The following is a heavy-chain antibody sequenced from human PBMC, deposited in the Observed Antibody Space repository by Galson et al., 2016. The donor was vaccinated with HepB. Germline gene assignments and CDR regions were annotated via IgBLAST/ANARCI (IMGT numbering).Heavy chain of an antibody. CDR3: ARDPGFRNGMDV. CDR1: GFTFSDYY. J-gene: IGHJ6*02. CDR2: ISSTSSYT. V-gene: IGHV3-11*05. Sequence: SLRLSCAASGFTFSDYYMSWIRQAPGKGLEWVSSISSTSSYTNYADSVKGRFTISRDTSKHTVFLQMNSLRGEDTAVYYCARDPGFRNGMDVWGQGTTVTVS.